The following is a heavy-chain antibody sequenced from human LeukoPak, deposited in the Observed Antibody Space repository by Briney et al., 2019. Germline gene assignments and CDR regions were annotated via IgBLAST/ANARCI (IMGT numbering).Heavy chain of an antibody. Sequence: SETLSLTCTVSGGSISSSSYYWGWIRQPPGKGLEWIGSIYYSGSTYYNPSLKSRVTISVDTSKNQFSLKLSSVTAADTAVYYCAAHLRYFDWLPLEYWGQGTLVTVSS. CDR3: AAHLRYFDWLPLEY. V-gene: IGHV4-39*07. CDR1: GGSISSSSYY. J-gene: IGHJ4*02. CDR2: IYYSGST. D-gene: IGHD3-9*01.